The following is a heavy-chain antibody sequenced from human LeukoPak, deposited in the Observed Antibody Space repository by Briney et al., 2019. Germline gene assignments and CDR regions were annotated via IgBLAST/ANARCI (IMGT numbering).Heavy chain of an antibody. J-gene: IGHJ5*02. V-gene: IGHV4-39*07. CDR3: ASTHNWFDP. CDR1: GGSISSSSYY. Sequence: SETLSLTCTVSGGSISSSSYYWGWIRQPPGKGLEWIGSIYYSGSTNYNPSLKSRVAISVDTSKNQFSLKLSSVTAADTAVYYCASTHNWFDPWGQGTLATVSS. CDR2: IYYSGST.